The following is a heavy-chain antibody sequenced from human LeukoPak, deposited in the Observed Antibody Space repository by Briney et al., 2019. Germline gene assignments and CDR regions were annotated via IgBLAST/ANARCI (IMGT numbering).Heavy chain of an antibody. D-gene: IGHD2-15*01. CDR1: GGSFSGYY. CDR2: INHSGST. Sequence: SETLSLTCAVYGGSFSGYYWSWIRQPPGKGLEWIGEINHSGSTNYNPSLKSRVTISVDTSKNQFSLKLSSVTAADTAVHYCARGRIVVVVAANWFDPWGQGTLVTVSS. V-gene: IGHV4-34*01. J-gene: IGHJ5*02. CDR3: ARGRIVVVVAANWFDP.